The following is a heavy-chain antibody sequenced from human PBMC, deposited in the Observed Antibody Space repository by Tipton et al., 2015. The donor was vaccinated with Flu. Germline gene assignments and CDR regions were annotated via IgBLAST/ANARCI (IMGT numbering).Heavy chain of an antibody. J-gene: IGHJ3*02. V-gene: IGHV4-59*11. CDR2: IYYSGSI. CDR1: GGSMSSHY. CDR3: AREWGDAFDI. Sequence: TLSLTCTVSGGSMSSHYWSWIRQPPGKGLEWIGYIYYSGSISYNPSLKSRVTISVDTSKSQFSLKLSSVTAADTAVYYCAREWGDAFDIWGQGTMVTVSS. D-gene: IGHD3-16*01.